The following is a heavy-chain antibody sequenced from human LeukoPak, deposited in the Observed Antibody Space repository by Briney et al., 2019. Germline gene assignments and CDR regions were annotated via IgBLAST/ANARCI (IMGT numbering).Heavy chain of an antibody. Sequence: GGSLRLSCAASGFTFSSYSMNWVRQAPGKGLEWVSSISSSSSYIYYADSVKGRFTISRDNAKNSLYLQMNSRRAEDTAVYYCARVEYDILTGSGWGQGTLVTVSS. CDR3: ARVEYDILTGSG. J-gene: IGHJ4*02. D-gene: IGHD3-9*01. V-gene: IGHV3-21*01. CDR2: ISSSSSYI. CDR1: GFTFSSYS.